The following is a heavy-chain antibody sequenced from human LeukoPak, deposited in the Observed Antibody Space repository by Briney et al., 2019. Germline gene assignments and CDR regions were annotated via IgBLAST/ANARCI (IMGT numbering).Heavy chain of an antibody. J-gene: IGHJ4*02. V-gene: IGHV3-64*05. CDR2: ISSNGDSP. CDR3: VKDRGATVAGTGGFDY. Sequence: GGSLRLSCSASGFTFSSYAMHWVRQAPGKGLEYVSGISSNGDSPYYADSVKGRFTISRDNSKNTLYAQMSSLRAEDTAVYYCVKDRGATVAGTGGFDYWGQGTLVTVSS. D-gene: IGHD6-19*01. CDR1: GFTFSSYA.